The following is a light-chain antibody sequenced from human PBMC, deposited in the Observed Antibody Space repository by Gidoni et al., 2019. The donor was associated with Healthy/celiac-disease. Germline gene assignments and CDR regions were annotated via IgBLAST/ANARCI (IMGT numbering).Light chain of an antibody. Sequence: IVLTQSPATLSLSPGERATLSCRASQSVSSYLAWYQQKPGQAPRLLLYDASNRATGIPARFSGSGSGTDFTLTISSLEPEDFAVYYCQQRSNWPPFTFGPXTKVDIK. CDR1: QSVSSY. CDR3: QQRSNWPPFT. J-gene: IGKJ3*01. CDR2: DAS. V-gene: IGKV3-11*01.